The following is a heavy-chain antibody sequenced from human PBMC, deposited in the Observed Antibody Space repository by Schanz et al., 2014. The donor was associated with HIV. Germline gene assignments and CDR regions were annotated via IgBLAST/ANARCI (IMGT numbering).Heavy chain of an antibody. Sequence: EVQLLESGGGLVQPGGSLRLSCAASRFTFSSYAMSWVRQAPGKGLEWVSLISGSGGHTYYADSVKGRFTISRDNSKNKVFLQMNSLRTDDTAVYYCARSQKAASCCFPLDYWGQGTLVTIFS. CDR1: RFTFSSYA. V-gene: IGHV3-23*01. CDR3: ARSQKAASCCFPLDY. D-gene: IGHD2-2*01. J-gene: IGHJ4*02. CDR2: ISGSGGHT.